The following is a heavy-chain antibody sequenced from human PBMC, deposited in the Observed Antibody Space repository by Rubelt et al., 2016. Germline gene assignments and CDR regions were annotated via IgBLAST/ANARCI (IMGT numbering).Heavy chain of an antibody. D-gene: IGHD3-22*01. J-gene: IGHJ4*02. CDR2: IYYSGST. CDR3: ARQPKEVVVVITYYFDY. Sequence: QVQLQQWGAGLLKPSETLSLTCTVSGGSISSGGYYWGWIRQPPGKGLEWIGSIYYSGSTYYNPPLKSRVTISVDTSKNQFSLKLSSVTAADTAVYYCARQPKEVVVVITYYFDYWGQGTLVTVSS. V-gene: IGHV4-39*01. CDR1: GGSISSGGYY.